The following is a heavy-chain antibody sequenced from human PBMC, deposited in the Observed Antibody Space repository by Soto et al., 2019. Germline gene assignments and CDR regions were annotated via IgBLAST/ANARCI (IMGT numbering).Heavy chain of an antibody. CDR1: GGSFSGYY. Sequence: PSETLSLTCAVYGGSFSGYYWSWIRQPPGKGLEWIGEINHSGTTNYNPSLKSRVTISIDTSKNQFSLKLSSVTAADTAVYFCAGYGSTTFDSRGQGTLVTVSS. D-gene: IGHD3-10*01. CDR3: AGYGSTTFDS. J-gene: IGHJ5*01. CDR2: INHSGTT. V-gene: IGHV4-34*01.